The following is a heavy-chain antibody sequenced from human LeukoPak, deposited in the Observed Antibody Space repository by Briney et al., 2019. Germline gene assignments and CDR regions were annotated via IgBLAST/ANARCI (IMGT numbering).Heavy chain of an antibody. V-gene: IGHV1-2*02. Sequence: ASVKVSCKASGYTFKGYYMHWVRQAPAQGLEWMGWINPNSGGTNYAQKFQGRVTMTRDTSISAAYMELSRLRSDDTAVYYCAREAGGDYDGFYWGQGTLVTVSS. CDR1: GYTFKGYY. D-gene: IGHD4-17*01. J-gene: IGHJ4*02. CDR2: INPNSGGT. CDR3: AREAGGDYDGFY.